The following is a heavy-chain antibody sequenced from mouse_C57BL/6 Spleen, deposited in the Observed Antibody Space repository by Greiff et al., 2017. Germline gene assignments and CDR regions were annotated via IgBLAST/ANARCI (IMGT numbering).Heavy chain of an antibody. CDR1: GYTFTSYW. CDR2: IDPSDSYT. Sequence: QVQLQQPGAELVRPGTSVKLSCKASGYTFTSYWMHWVKQRPGQGLEWIGVIDPSDSYTNYNQKFKGKATLTVDTSSSTAYMQLSSLTSEDSAVYYCARGVRRAGAWFAYWGQGTLVTVSA. D-gene: IGHD2-14*01. CDR3: ARGVRRAGAWFAY. J-gene: IGHJ3*01. V-gene: IGHV1-59*01.